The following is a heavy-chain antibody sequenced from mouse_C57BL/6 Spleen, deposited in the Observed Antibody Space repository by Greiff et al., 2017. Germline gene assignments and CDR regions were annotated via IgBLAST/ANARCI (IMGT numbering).Heavy chain of an antibody. CDR2: IDPSDSYP. CDR3: ARGYYGSRAMDY. Sequence: VQLQQPGAELVMPGASVKLSCKASGYTFTSYWMHWVKQRPGQGLEWIGEIDPSDSYPNSNQKFKGKSTLTVDKSSSTAYMQLSSLTSEDSAVYYCARGYYGSRAMDYWGQGTSVTASS. J-gene: IGHJ4*01. V-gene: IGHV1-69*01. CDR1: GYTFTSYW. D-gene: IGHD1-1*01.